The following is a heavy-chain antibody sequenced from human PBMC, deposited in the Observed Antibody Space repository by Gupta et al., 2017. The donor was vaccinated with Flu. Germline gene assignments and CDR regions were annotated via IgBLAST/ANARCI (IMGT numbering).Heavy chain of an antibody. CDR3: ARGLYILEY. CDR1: GYSISSGYF. Sequence: QVQLQESGPGLVKPSETLSLTCGVSGYSISSGYFWGWIRQPPGKGLEWIGSIFHDGTIYYNPSLESRVTISIDTSKNQFSLNLTSVTAADTAVYYCARGLYILEYWGQGSLVTVSS. V-gene: IGHV4-38-2*01. D-gene: IGHD3-3*01. J-gene: IGHJ4*02. CDR2: IFHDGTI.